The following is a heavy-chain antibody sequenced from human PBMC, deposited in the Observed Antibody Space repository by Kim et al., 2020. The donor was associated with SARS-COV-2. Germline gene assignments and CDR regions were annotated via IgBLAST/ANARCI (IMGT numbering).Heavy chain of an antibody. CDR3: ARVRRTDEEY. Sequence: GGSLRLSCVASGFTFSSSTMSWVRQAPGKGLEWISVISASGGSTSYADSVKGRFTISRDSSKNTLYLQMNSLRAEDTAIYYCARVRRTDEEYWGQGTLVTVSS. CDR1: GFTFSSST. D-gene: IGHD3-3*01. V-gene: IGHV3-23*01. CDR2: ISASGGST. J-gene: IGHJ4*02.